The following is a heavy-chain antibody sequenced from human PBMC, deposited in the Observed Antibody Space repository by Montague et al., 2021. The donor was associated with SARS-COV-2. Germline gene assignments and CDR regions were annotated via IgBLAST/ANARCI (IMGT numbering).Heavy chain of an antibody. D-gene: IGHD5-24*01. CDR3: AREGEMATIWVGYYYYYGMDV. CDR2: ISSSSSTI. V-gene: IGHV3-48*04. J-gene: IGHJ6*02. CDR1: GFTFSSYS. Sequence: SLRLSCAASGFTFSSYSMNWVRQAPGKGLEWVSYISSSSSTIYYADSVKGRFTISRDNAKNSLYLQMNSLRAEDTAVYHCAREGEMATIWVGYYYYYGMDVWGQGTTVTVSS.